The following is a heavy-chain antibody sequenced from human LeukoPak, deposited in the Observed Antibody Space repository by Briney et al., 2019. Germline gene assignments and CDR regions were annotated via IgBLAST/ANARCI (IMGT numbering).Heavy chain of an antibody. V-gene: IGHV4-38-2*02. Sequence: SETLSLTCTVSGYSISSGYYWGWIRQPPGKGLEWIGSIYHSGSTYYNPSLKSRVTISVDTSKNQFSLKLSSVTAADTAVYYCARDIVVVVAATRGWDYYYGMDVWGQGTTVTVSS. D-gene: IGHD2-15*01. CDR1: GYSISSGYY. J-gene: IGHJ6*02. CDR2: IYHSGST. CDR3: ARDIVVVVAATRGWDYYYGMDV.